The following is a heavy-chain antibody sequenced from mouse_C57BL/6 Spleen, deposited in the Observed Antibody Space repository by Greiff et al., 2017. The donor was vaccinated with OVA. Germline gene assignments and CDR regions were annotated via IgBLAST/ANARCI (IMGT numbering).Heavy chain of an antibody. Sequence: EVHLVESGGGLVKPGGSLKLSCAASGFTFSSYAMSWVRQTPEKRLEWVATISDGGSYTYYPDNVKGRFTISRDNAKNNLYLQLSHLKTEDTAMYYCARYGGYEGYFDYWGQGTTLTVSS. J-gene: IGHJ2*01. CDR3: ARYGGYEGYFDY. D-gene: IGHD2-2*01. CDR2: ISDGGSYT. CDR1: GFTFSSYA. V-gene: IGHV5-4*01.